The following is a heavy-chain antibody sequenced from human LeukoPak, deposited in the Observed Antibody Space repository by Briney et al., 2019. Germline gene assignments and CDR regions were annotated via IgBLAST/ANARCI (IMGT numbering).Heavy chain of an antibody. CDR2: ISGSGGST. CDR3: AKESRTYYYDSSGYRYFDY. D-gene: IGHD3-22*01. Sequence: PGGSLRLSCAAYGFRFDDYGMTWVRQAPGKGLEWVSDISGSGGSTYYADSVKGRFTISRDNSKNTLYLQMNSLRAEDTAVYYCAKESRTYYYDSSGYRYFDYWGQGTLVTVSS. J-gene: IGHJ4*02. V-gene: IGHV3-23*01. CDR1: GFRFDDYG.